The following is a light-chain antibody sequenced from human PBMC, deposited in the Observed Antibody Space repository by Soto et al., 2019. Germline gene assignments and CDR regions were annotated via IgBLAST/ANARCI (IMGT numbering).Light chain of an antibody. Sequence: QSVLTQPASVSGSPEQSITISCTGTSSDVGSYNHVSWYQQHPGKAPKVMIYEATKRPSGVSNRFSGSKSGNTASLTISGLQAEDEADYYCCAYAGSGTLVFGGGTKLTVL. J-gene: IGLJ3*02. CDR1: SSDVGSYNH. CDR3: CAYAGSGTLV. CDR2: EAT. V-gene: IGLV2-23*01.